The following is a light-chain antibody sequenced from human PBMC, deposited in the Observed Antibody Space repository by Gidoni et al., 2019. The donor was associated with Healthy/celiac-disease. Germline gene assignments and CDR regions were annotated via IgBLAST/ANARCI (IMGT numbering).Light chain of an antibody. J-gene: IGKJ4*01. CDR1: QSVSSY. CDR3: HQRSNWPPLT. CDR2: AES. Sequence: EVVLTQSPATLSLSPGERATLYCRASQSVSSYLAWYQQKPGQAPRLLIYAESNRATGIPARFSGSGSGTDFTLTISSLEPEDFAVYYCHQRSNWPPLTFGGXTKVEIK. V-gene: IGKV3-11*01.